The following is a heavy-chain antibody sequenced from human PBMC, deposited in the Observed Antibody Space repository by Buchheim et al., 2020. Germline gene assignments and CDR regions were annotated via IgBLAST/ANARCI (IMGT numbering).Heavy chain of an antibody. Sequence: EVQLVESGGGLVQPGRSLRLSCTASGFTFGDYAMSWVRQAPGKGLEWVGFIRSKAYGGTTEYAASVKGRFTISRDDSKSIAYLQMNSLKTEDTAVYYCTREPLRWLQGTDYWGQGTL. J-gene: IGHJ4*02. D-gene: IGHD5-24*01. CDR2: IRSKAYGGTT. CDR3: TREPLRWLQGTDY. V-gene: IGHV3-49*04. CDR1: GFTFGDYA.